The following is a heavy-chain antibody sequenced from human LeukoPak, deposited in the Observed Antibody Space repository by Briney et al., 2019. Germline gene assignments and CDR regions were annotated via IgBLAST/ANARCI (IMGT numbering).Heavy chain of an antibody. CDR3: VKAKTSNLERPFFDY. CDR1: GFTFSSFA. Sequence: PGGSLRLSCSASGFTFSSFAMQWVRQAPGKGLEYVSAIISNGGSTYYADSVKGRFTISRDNSKNTLYLQMSSLRAEDTAVYYCVKAKTSNLERPFFDYWGQGTLVTVSS. D-gene: IGHD1-1*01. V-gene: IGHV3-64D*06. CDR2: IISNGGST. J-gene: IGHJ4*02.